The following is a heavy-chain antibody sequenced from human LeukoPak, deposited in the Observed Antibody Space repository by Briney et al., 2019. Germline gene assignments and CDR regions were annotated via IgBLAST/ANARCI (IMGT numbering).Heavy chain of an antibody. CDR1: GFTFSSYG. Sequence: PGGSLRLSCAASGFTFSSYGMHWVRQAPGKGLEWVAVISYDGSNKYYADSVKGRFTISRDNSKNTLYLQMNSLRAEDTAVYYCARVSRSSDFDSWGQGTLVTVSS. V-gene: IGHV3-30*03. CDR2: ISYDGSNK. D-gene: IGHD1-26*01. CDR3: ARVSRSSDFDS. J-gene: IGHJ4*02.